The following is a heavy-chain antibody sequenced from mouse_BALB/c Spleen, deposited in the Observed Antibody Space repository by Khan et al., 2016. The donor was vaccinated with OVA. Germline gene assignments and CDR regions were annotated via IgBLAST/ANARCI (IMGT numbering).Heavy chain of an antibody. V-gene: IGHV1S132*01. Sequence: QVQLKQSGAELVKPGASVKLSCKTSGYTFTNYWIQWVKQRPGQGLGWIGEIFPGTGTTYSNENFKATATLTIDTSSSTAYMQLSSLTSDDSAVYFCARGYFGNYEFAYWGQGTLVTVSA. J-gene: IGHJ3*01. D-gene: IGHD2-1*01. CDR3: ARGYFGNYEFAY. CDR2: IFPGTGTT. CDR1: GYTFTNYW.